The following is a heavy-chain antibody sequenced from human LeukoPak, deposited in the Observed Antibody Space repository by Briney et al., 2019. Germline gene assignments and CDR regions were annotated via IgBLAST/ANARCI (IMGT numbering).Heavy chain of an antibody. D-gene: IGHD2-21*01. Sequence: GGSLRLSCAASGFTFSSYAMHWVRQAPGKGLEYVSAISSNGGSTYYANSVKGRFTISRDNSKNTLYLHMRSLRAEDAAVYYCAKAPVTSCRGAYCYPFDSWGQGTVVTVSS. CDR3: AKAPVTSCRGAYCYPFDS. J-gene: IGHJ4*02. CDR2: ISSNGGST. CDR1: GFTFSSYA. V-gene: IGHV3-64*01.